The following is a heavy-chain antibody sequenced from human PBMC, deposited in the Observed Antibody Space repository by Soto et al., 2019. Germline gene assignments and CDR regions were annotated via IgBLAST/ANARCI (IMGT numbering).Heavy chain of an antibody. Sequence: SGPTLVNPTQTLTLTCISSGFSLRTSGVGVGWIRQPPGKALEWLGFIYWTDDKRYSPSLKSRLTITKDTSKNQVVLTMTNMDPVDTATYYCAKSGSSGWYGWFDPWGQGTLVTVSS. CDR3: AKSGSSGWYGWFDP. CDR1: GFSLRTSGVG. V-gene: IGHV2-5*01. D-gene: IGHD6-19*01. CDR2: IYWTDDK. J-gene: IGHJ5*02.